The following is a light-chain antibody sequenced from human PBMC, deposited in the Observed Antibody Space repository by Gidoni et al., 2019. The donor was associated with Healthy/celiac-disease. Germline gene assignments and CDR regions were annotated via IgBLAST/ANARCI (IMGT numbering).Light chain of an antibody. V-gene: IGKV1-6*01. Sequence: AIQMTQSPSSLSASVGDIVTITCRASKGIRNALGWYQQKPGKAPKLLIYAASSLQSGVPSRISGSGSGTDFTLTISSLQTEDFATYYCLQDYNYPWTFGQGTKVEIK. CDR1: KGIRNA. J-gene: IGKJ1*01. CDR2: AAS. CDR3: LQDYNYPWT.